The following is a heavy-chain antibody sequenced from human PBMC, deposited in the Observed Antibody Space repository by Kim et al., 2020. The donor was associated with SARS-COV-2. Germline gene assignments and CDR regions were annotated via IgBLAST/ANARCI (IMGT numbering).Heavy chain of an antibody. CDR2: IYYSGST. J-gene: IGHJ3*02. D-gene: IGHD4-17*01. Sequence: SETLSLTCTVSGCSFSSYYWSWIRQPPGKGLEWIGSIYYSGSTNYNPSLKSRVTISVDTSKNQFSLKLSSVTAADTAVFYCARVDHGCNSGAFDIWGQG. V-gene: IGHV4-59*13. CDR1: GCSFSSYY. CDR3: ARVDHGCNSGAFDI.